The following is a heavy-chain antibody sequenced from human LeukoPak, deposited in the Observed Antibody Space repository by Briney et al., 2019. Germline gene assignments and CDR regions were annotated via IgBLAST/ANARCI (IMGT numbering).Heavy chain of an antibody. CDR3: VRGDYYGLDV. Sequence: GGSLRLSCAASGFTFRSYWMHWVRRAPGKGLVWVSRINSDGYSTNYADSVRGRFTITRDNAKNTLYLQLNSLRAEDTAVYYCVRGDYYGLDVWGQGTTVTVSS. CDR1: GFTFRSYW. V-gene: IGHV3-74*01. J-gene: IGHJ6*02. CDR2: INSDGYST.